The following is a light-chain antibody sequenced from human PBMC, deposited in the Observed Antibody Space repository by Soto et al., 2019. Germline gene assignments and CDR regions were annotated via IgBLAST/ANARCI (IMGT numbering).Light chain of an antibody. CDR1: QSVSSY. V-gene: IGKV3-11*01. CDR2: DAS. Sequence: EIVLTQSPATLSLSPGERATLSFRASQSVSSYLAWYQQKPGQAPRLLIYDASNGATGIPARFSGSGSGTDFTLTISSLEPEDFAVYYCQQRSNWPPLTFGGGTKVDIK. J-gene: IGKJ4*01. CDR3: QQRSNWPPLT.